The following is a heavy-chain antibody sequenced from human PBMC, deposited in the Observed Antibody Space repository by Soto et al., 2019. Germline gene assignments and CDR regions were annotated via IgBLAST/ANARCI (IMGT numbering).Heavy chain of an antibody. J-gene: IGHJ6*03. CDR1: GYTFTSYD. CDR2: MNPNSGNT. CDR3: ARLRRYYDFLSGYPGHYYYYMDV. V-gene: IGHV1-8*01. Sequence: ASVKVSCKASGYTFTSYDINWVRQATGQGLEWMGWMNPNSGNTGYAQKFQGRVTMTRNTSISTAYMELSSLRSEDTAVYYCARLRRYYDFLSGYPGHYYYYMDVWGKGTSVTVSS. D-gene: IGHD3-3*01.